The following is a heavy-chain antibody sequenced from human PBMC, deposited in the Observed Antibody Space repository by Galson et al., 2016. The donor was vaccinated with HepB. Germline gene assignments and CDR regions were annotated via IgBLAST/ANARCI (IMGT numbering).Heavy chain of an antibody. V-gene: IGHV3-7*01. CDR2: VNRDGSGT. Sequence: SLRLSCAASGFTFTDYWMVWVRQAPGKGLEYVANVNRDGSGTHYMDSAKGRFTISRYNARNSVPLQINSLRPEDTGLYYCLSGYTSGIWGQGTMVTVSS. CDR1: GFTFTDYW. J-gene: IGHJ3*02. D-gene: IGHD6-19*01. CDR3: LSGYTSGI.